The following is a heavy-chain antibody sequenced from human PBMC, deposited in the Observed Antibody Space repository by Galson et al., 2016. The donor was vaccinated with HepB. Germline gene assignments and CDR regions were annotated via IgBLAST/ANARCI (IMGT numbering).Heavy chain of an antibody. J-gene: IGHJ6*02. CDR2: IYHSGTT. CDR1: GGSISSSNW. CDR3: AKATGISTVDSGRGSYYYGLDV. Sequence: SETLSLTCSVSGGSISSSNWWTWVRQSPGKGLEWIGQIYHSGTTNYNPSLKTRVTISADKSKKQFSLKLTSVTAADTAVYYCAKATGISTVDSGRGSYYYGLDVWGHGTSVTVSS. V-gene: IGHV4-4*02. D-gene: IGHD3-10*01.